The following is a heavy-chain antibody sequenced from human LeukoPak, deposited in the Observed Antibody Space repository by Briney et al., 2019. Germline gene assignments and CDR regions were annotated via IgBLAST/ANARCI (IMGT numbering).Heavy chain of an antibody. V-gene: IGHV4-34*01. CDR1: GGSFSGYY. D-gene: IGHD3-10*01. J-gene: IGHJ4*02. CDR3: ARGDASGSYSPYFDS. Sequence: PSETLSLTCAVYGGSFSGYYWSWIRQPPGKGLEWIGEISHSGSTNYNPSLKSRVTMSLDTSKNQFSLRLTSVTAADTAVYYCARGDASGSYSPYFDSWGQGTLVAVSS. CDR2: ISHSGST.